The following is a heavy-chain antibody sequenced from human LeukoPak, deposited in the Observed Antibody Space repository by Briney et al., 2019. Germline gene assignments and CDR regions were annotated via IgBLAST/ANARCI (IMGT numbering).Heavy chain of an antibody. V-gene: IGHV3-7*03. Sequence: PGGSLRLSCAASGFTFSIYWMSWVRQAPGKGLEWVANIKQDGSEKYCVDSVKGRFTISRDNAKNSLYLQMSNLRAEDTAVYFCARGGGLDVWGQGATVTVSS. CDR1: GFTFSIYW. J-gene: IGHJ6*02. CDR2: IKQDGSEK. D-gene: IGHD3-16*01. CDR3: ARGGGLDV.